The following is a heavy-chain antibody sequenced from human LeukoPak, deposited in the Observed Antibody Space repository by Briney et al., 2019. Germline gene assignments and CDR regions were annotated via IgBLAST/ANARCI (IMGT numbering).Heavy chain of an antibody. CDR1: GFTFSTYW. D-gene: IGHD5-12*01. V-gene: IGHV3-7*01. CDR3: ARGGYSFDY. CDR2: LHADGIER. Sequence: PGGSLRLSCAASGFTFSTYWMSWVRQAPGKGLEWVARLHADGIERYYVDPVKGRFTISRDNAKNSLHLQMYSLRLDDTAVYYCARGGYSFDYLGQGTLVTVSS. J-gene: IGHJ4*02.